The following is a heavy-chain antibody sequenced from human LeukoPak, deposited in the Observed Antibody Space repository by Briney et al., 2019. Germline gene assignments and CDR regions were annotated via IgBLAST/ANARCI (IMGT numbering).Heavy chain of an antibody. Sequence: ASVKVSCKASGYTFTSYGISWVRQAPGQGLEWMGWISAYNGNTNYAQKFQGRVTMTTDTTSTAYMELRSLRSDDTAVYYCARDKSGYSGSYYDYWGQGTLVTVSS. D-gene: IGHD1-26*01. V-gene: IGHV1-18*01. J-gene: IGHJ4*02. CDR3: ARDKSGYSGSYYDY. CDR2: ISAYNGNT. CDR1: GYTFTSYG.